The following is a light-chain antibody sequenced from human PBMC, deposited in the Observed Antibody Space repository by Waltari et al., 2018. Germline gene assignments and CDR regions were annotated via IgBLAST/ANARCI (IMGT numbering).Light chain of an antibody. CDR1: QGISNH. J-gene: IGKJ3*01. CDR2: AAS. V-gene: IGKV1-17*01. CDR3: LQFYTKPFT. Sequence: DIQMTQAPSSLSASAGDRINITCRASQGISNHLSWYQQKPGKAPKRLIYAASSLESGVPSRFSGSGSGTEFTLTISSLQPEDFAAYYCLQFYTKPFTFGPGTKLDIK.